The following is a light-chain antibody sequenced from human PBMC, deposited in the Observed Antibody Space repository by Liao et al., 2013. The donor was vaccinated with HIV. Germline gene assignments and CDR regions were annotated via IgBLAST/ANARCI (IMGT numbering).Light chain of an antibody. Sequence: SYVLTQPPSVSVAPGKTARITCGGNNIGSNSVHWYQQKPGQAPVLVIYYDSDRPSGIPERFSGSNSGNTATLTISRVEAGDEADYYCQVWDSSSDQPYVFGTGTKVTVL. V-gene: IGLV3-21*01. CDR1: NIGSNS. J-gene: IGLJ1*01. CDR2: YDS. CDR3: QVWDSSSDQPYV.